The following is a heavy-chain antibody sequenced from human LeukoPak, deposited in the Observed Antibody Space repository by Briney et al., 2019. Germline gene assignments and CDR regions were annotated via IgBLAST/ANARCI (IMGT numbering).Heavy chain of an antibody. CDR1: GFTFSSYN. CDR3: AKEEGIAAAGTFDF. D-gene: IGHD6-13*01. CDR2: INQHGSEK. J-gene: IGHJ4*02. Sequence: GGSLRLSCAASGFTFSSYNMNWVRQAPGKGLEWVANINQHGSEKYYVDSVEGRFTISRDNAKNSLYLQMNSLRAEDTVLYYCAKEEGIAAAGTFDFWGQGTLVTVSS. V-gene: IGHV3-7*03.